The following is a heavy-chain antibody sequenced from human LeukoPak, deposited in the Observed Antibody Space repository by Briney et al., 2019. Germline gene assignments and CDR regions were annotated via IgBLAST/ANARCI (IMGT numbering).Heavy chain of an antibody. V-gene: IGHV3-64*01. J-gene: IGHJ4*02. CDR3: VRCVSGTNGLFDY. CDR2: ITIDGGTT. Sequence: PGGSPRLSCAASGFSFSNYAMHWVRQAPGKGLEYVSAITIDGGTTYYAKSVMGRFTISRDNSKNTLYLQMGSLRAEDMAVYYCVRCVSGTNGLFDYWGQGTLVTVSS. CDR1: GFSFSNYA. D-gene: IGHD1-7*01.